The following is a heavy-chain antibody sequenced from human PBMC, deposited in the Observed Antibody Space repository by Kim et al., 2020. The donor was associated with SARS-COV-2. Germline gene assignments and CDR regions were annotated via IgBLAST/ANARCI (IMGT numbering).Heavy chain of an antibody. D-gene: IGHD2-21*02. CDR3: ARDWGGWVVTAGVFDY. CDR1: GFTFSSYA. V-gene: IGHV3-30-3*01. CDR2: ISYDGSNK. J-gene: IGHJ4*02. Sequence: GGSLRLSCAASGFTFSSYAMHWVRQAPGKGLEWVAVISYDGSNKYYADSVKGRFTISRDNSKNTRYLQMNSLRAEDTAVYYCARDWGGWVVTAGVFDYWGQGTLVTVSS.